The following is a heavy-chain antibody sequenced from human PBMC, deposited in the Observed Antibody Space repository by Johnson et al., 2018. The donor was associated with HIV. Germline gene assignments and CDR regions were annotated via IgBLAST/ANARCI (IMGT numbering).Heavy chain of an antibody. CDR2: VSYDGSEK. Sequence: QVQLVESGGGVVQPGRSLRLSCAASRFTFNKYTMHWVRQAPGKGLEWVAVVSYDGSEKYYVDSVKGRFTISRDNAKNSLYLQMTSLRAEDTAVYYCALSGSSVVVAFDIWGQGTMVTVSS. CDR1: RFTFNKYT. CDR3: ALSGSSVVVAFDI. J-gene: IGHJ3*02. D-gene: IGHD6-6*01. V-gene: IGHV3-30*04.